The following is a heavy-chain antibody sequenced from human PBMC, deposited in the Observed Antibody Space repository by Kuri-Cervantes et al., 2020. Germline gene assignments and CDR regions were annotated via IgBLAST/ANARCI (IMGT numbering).Heavy chain of an antibody. Sequence: GESLKISCAASGFPFSSYAMSWVRQAPGKGLEWVSAISGSGGSTYYADSVKGRFTISRDNSKNTLYLQMNSLRAEDTAVYYCARAIVGAGVYYYYGMDVWGQGTTVTVSS. J-gene: IGHJ6*02. CDR3: ARAIVGAGVYYYYGMDV. D-gene: IGHD1-26*01. V-gene: IGHV3-23*01. CDR2: ISGSGGST. CDR1: GFPFSSYA.